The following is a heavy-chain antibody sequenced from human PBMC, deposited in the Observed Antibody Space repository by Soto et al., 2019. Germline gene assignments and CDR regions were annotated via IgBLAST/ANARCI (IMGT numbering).Heavy chain of an antibody. D-gene: IGHD2-2*01. CDR3: ANRVPDGRVVYYYYGMDV. V-gene: IGHV3-23*01. Sequence: EVQLLESGGGLVQPGGSLRLSCAASGFTFSSYAMSWVRQAPGKGLEWVSAISGSGGSTYYADSVKGRFTISRDNSKNTLHLQMNSLRAEDTAVYYCANRVPDGRVVYYYYGMDVWRQGTTITVSS. CDR2: ISGSGGST. J-gene: IGHJ6*02. CDR1: GFTFSSYA.